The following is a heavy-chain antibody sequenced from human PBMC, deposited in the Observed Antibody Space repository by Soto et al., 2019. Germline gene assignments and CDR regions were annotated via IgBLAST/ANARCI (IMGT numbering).Heavy chain of an antibody. Sequence: GGSLRLSCAASGFTFSDYYMSWIRRAPGKGLEWVSYISSSGSTIYYADSVKGRFTISRDNAKNSLYLQMNSLRAEDTAVYYCARGQQWLVSQPNYWGQGTLVTVSS. V-gene: IGHV3-11*01. CDR2: ISSSGSTI. D-gene: IGHD6-19*01. J-gene: IGHJ4*02. CDR3: ARGQQWLVSQPNY. CDR1: GFTFSDYY.